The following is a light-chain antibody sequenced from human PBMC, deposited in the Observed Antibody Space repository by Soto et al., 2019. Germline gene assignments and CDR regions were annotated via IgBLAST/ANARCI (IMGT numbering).Light chain of an antibody. Sequence: EIVLTQSPASLSLSPGERATLSCRASQSVNSFLVWYQQKPGQAPRLLIYDASNRATGIPARFSGSGSGTDFTLTXSSLEXEDFATYYCQQRSDWPRTFGQGTKLEIK. CDR3: QQRSDWPRT. J-gene: IGKJ2*02. CDR1: QSVNSF. CDR2: DAS. V-gene: IGKV3-11*01.